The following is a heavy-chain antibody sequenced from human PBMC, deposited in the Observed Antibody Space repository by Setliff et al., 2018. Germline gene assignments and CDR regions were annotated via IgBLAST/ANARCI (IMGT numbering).Heavy chain of an antibody. V-gene: IGHV4-34*01. D-gene: IGHD3-3*01. CDR3: RFWSGYYKYDY. CDR1: GVSFSDYY. CDR2: INHSGTT. Sequence: SETLSLTCTVYGVSFSDYYWGWVRQSPGKGLDWIGEINHSGTTNYDPSLEGRISISVDTSKRQFSLKLSSVTAADMAVYYCRFWSGYYKYDYWAQGTRVTVS. J-gene: IGHJ4*02.